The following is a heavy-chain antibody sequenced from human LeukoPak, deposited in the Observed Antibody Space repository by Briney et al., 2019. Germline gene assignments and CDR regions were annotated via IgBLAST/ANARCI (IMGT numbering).Heavy chain of an antibody. V-gene: IGHV5-51*01. D-gene: IGHD6-13*01. CDR1: GYSFTSYW. J-gene: IGHJ5*02. Sequence: GESLKISCKGSGYSFTSYWIGWVRQMPGRGLEWMGIIYPGDSDTRYRPSFQGQVTISADKSISTAYLQWSSLKASDTAMYYCARRIAAADNWFDPWGQGTLVTVSS. CDR2: IYPGDSDT. CDR3: ARRIAAADNWFDP.